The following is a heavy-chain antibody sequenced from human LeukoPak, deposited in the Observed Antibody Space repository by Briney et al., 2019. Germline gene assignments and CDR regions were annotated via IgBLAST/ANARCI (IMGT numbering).Heavy chain of an antibody. V-gene: IGHV3-74*01. CDR3: RLTGTTGQYGFDY. Sequence: PGGSLRLSCAASGFTFSSYWLHWVRRAPGEGLVCVSRINSDGSSTHYADSVKSRFTTSRDNAKNTLYLQMNSLRAEDTAVYYCRLTGTTGQYGFDYWGQGTLVTVSS. J-gene: IGHJ4*02. CDR1: GFTFSSYW. CDR2: INSDGSST. D-gene: IGHD1-7*01.